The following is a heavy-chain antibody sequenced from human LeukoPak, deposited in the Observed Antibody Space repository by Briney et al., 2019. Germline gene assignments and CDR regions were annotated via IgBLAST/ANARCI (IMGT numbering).Heavy chain of an antibody. V-gene: IGHV1-2*02. J-gene: IGHJ4*02. CDR3: ARGPLGYYYDSSAPIWVY. Sequence: ASVKVSCKASGYTFTGYYMHWVRQAPGQGLEWMGWINPNSGGTKYAQKFQGRVTMTRDTSISTAYIELSRLRSDDTAVYYCARGPLGYYYDSSAPIWVYWGQGTLVTVSS. CDR1: GYTFTGYY. D-gene: IGHD3-22*01. CDR2: INPNSGGT.